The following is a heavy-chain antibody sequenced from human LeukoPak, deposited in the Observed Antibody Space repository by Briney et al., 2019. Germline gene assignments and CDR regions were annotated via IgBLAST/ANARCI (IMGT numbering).Heavy chain of an antibody. CDR3: ARDPDPGEGNY. CDR2: ISSRGDSI. D-gene: IGHD3-16*01. V-gene: IGHV3-48*03. Sequence: AGGSLRLSCAVSGFTFSRYEMIWVRQAPGEGRGGVSYISSRGDSIHYADSVRGRFTISRDNAKNSLYLQMNSLRAEDTAIYYCARDPDPGEGNYWGQGTLVTVSA. CDR1: GFTFSRYE. J-gene: IGHJ4*02.